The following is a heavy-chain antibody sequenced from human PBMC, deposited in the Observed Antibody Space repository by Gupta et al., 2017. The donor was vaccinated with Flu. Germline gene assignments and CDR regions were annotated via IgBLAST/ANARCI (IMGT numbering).Heavy chain of an antibody. V-gene: IGHV3-21*01. D-gene: IGHD6-19*01. Sequence: YSMNWVRQAPGKGLEWVSSISSSSSYIYYADSVKGRFTISRDNAKNSLYLQMNSLRAEDTAVYYCARVSGYSSGWYEMDVWGQGTTVTVSS. CDR3: ARVSGYSSGWYEMDV. J-gene: IGHJ6*02. CDR2: ISSSSSYI. CDR1: YS.